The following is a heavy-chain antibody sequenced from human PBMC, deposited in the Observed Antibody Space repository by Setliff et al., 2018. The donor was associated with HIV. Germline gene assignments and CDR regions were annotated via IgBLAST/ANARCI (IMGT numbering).Heavy chain of an antibody. J-gene: IGHJ6*03. CDR1: GFTFNHTR. CDR2: IKRNADGGTA. CDR3: ARGTRVLPSAGYFYYMAV. D-gene: IGHD1-1*01. Sequence: PGGSLRLSCAASGFTFNHTRMSWVRQAPGKGLECVGRIKRNADGGTADYAAPVKGRFSISRDDSENRLYLPMNSLRADDSAFYYCARGTRVLPSAGYFYYMAVWGKGTTVTVSS. V-gene: IGHV3-15*05.